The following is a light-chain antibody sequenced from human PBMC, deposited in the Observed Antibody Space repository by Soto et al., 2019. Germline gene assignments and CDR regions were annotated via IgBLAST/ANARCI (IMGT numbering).Light chain of an antibody. Sequence: DIQMTQSPSSLSASGGDRVTMTCRASQAISNYVAWYQQKPGHVPKLLIYAASTLQSGVPSRFSGSGAGTDFTLTISSLQPEDVATYYCQKYNDDSRTFGQGTKVEVK. CDR3: QKYNDDSRT. CDR2: AAS. CDR1: QAISNY. J-gene: IGKJ1*01. V-gene: IGKV1-27*01.